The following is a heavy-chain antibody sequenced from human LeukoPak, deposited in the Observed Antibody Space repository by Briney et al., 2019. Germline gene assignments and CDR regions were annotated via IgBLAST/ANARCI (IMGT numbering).Heavy chain of an antibody. J-gene: IGHJ4*02. CDR1: GFTFGSYS. V-gene: IGHV3-48*01. Sequence: GGSLRLSCAASGFTFGSYSMNWVRQAPGKGLEWVSYISSSSSTIYYADSVKGRFTISRDNAKNSLYLQMNSLRAEDTAVYYCARDRLGVPAAIGYWGQGTLVTVSS. CDR3: ARDRLGVPAAIGY. CDR2: ISSSSSTI. D-gene: IGHD2-2*02.